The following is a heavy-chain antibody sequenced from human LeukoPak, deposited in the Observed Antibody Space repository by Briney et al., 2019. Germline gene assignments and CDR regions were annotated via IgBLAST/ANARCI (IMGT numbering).Heavy chain of an antibody. CDR1: GFSLSTSGVC. CDR2: IDWDDDR. Sequence: RESGPALVKPTQTLTLTCSFSGFSLSTSGVCVTWIRQPPGKALEWLARIDWDDDRYYNTSLKTRLTISKDTSKDQVVLTMTNMDPVDTATYYCAHGSGNCGGDCSAYWGQGTLVTVSS. D-gene: IGHD2-21*02. CDR3: AHGSGNCGGDCSAY. J-gene: IGHJ4*02. V-gene: IGHV2-70*11.